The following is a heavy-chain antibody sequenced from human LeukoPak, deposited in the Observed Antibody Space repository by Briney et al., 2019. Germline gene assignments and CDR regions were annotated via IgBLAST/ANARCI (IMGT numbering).Heavy chain of an antibody. J-gene: IGHJ4*02. CDR3: ARVGAGTFDY. CDR1: GGSVSSGSYY. CDR2: IYYSGST. V-gene: IGHV4-61*01. Sequence: SETLSLTCAVSGGSVSSGSYYWSWIRQPPGKGLEWIGYIYYSGSTNYNPSLKSRVTISVDTSKNQFSLKLSSVTAADTAVYYCARVGAGTFDYWGQGTLVTVSS. D-gene: IGHD4/OR15-4a*01.